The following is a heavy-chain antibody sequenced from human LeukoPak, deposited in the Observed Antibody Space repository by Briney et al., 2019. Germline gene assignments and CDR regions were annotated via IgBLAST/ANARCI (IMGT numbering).Heavy chain of an antibody. CDR3: AAQNRVSITWYAF. J-gene: IGHJ4*02. Sequence: SVKVSCKASGGTFSSYTITWVRQAPGQGLEWMGGIIPIFGTANYAQKFQGRVAITADESTSTAYMELSSLTSEDTAVYYCAAQNRVSITWYAFWGQGTLVTVSS. V-gene: IGHV1-69*13. D-gene: IGHD6-13*01. CDR2: IIPIFGTA. CDR1: GGTFSSYT.